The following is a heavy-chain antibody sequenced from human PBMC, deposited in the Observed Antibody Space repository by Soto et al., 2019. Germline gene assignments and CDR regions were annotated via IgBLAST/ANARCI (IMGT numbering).Heavy chain of an antibody. V-gene: IGHV1-69*06. CDR1: GGTFSSYA. D-gene: IGHD2-2*01. CDR3: ARGFCSSTSCYDNYGMDV. CDR2: IIPIFGTA. J-gene: IGHJ6*02. Sequence: ASVKVSCKASGGTFSSYAISWVRQAPGQGLEWMGGIIPIFGTANYAQKFQGRVTITADKSTSTAYMELSSLRSEDTAVYYCARGFCSSTSCYDNYGMDVWGQGTTVTVSS.